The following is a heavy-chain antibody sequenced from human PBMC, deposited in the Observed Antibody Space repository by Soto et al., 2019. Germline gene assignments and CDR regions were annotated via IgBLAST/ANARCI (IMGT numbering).Heavy chain of an antibody. CDR3: ARDVGIAVAGTTWYYGMDV. J-gene: IGHJ6*02. D-gene: IGHD6-19*01. CDR2: IIPIFGTA. V-gene: IGHV1-69*01. CDR1: GGTFSSYA. Sequence: QVQLVQSGAEVKKPGSSVKVSCKASGGTFSSYAISWVRQAPGQGLEWMGEIIPIFGTANYAQKFQGRVTITADESTSTAYMELSSLRSEDTAVYYCARDVGIAVAGTTWYYGMDVWGQGTTVTVSS.